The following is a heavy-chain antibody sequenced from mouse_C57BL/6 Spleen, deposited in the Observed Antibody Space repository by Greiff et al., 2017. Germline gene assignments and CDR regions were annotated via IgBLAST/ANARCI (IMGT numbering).Heavy chain of an antibody. CDR2: INPNNGGT. V-gene: IGHV1-22*01. CDR1: GYTFTDYN. Sequence: EVQLQQSGPELVKPGASVKMSCKASGYTFTDYNMHWVKQSHGKSLEWIGYINPNNGGTSYNQQFKGKATLTVNKSSSTAYMELRSLTSEDSAVYYCAREGITTVVEGDYLDYWGQGTTLTVSS. D-gene: IGHD1-1*01. CDR3: AREGITTVVEGDYLDY. J-gene: IGHJ2*01.